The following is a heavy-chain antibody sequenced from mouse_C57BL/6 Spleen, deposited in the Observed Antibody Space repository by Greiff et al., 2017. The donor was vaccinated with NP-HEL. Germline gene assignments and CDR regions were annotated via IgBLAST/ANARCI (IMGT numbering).Heavy chain of an antibody. CDR2: ISSGGSYT. J-gene: IGHJ2*01. Sequence: EVKLMESGGDLVKPGGSLKLSCAASGFTFSSYGMSWVRQTPDKRLEWVATISSGGSYTYYPDSVKGRFTISRDNTKNNLYLQMSSLKAEDTAMYYCARERSFDYWGQGTTLTVSS. V-gene: IGHV5-6*01. CDR3: ARERSFDY. CDR1: GFTFSSYG.